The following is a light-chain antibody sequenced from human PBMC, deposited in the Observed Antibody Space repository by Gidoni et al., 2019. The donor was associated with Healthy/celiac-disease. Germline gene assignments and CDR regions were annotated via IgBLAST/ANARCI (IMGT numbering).Light chain of an antibody. CDR3: QQYYSTPPT. J-gene: IGKJ1*01. CDR1: QSVLYSSNNKSY. Sequence: DIVMTQSPDSLAVSLGERATINCKSSQSVLYSSNNKSYLAWYQQKPGQPPKLLIYWASTRESGVPDRFSGSGSGTDFTLTISSLQAEDVAVYYCQQYYSTPPTFXXXTKVEIK. CDR2: WAS. V-gene: IGKV4-1*01.